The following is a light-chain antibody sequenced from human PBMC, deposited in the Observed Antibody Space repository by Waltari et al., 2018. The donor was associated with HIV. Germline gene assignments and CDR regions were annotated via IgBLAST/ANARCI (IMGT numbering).Light chain of an antibody. CDR2: EVS. CDR3: CAYAGTYTYV. J-gene: IGLJ1*01. V-gene: IGLV2-11*01. CDR1: SSDIGYFDY. Sequence: QSALTQPRSVSGSPGQSVTISCTGTSSDIGYFDYVSWYQQYPGKAPKVIIYEVSQRTSGVPDRVTASKSGSTASLTISGLQEEDEADYYCCAYAGTYTYVFGTGTTVTVL.